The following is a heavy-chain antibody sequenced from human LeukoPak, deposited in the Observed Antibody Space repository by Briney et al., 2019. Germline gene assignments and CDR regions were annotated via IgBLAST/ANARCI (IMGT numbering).Heavy chain of an antibody. Sequence: ASVKVSCKASGYTFTSYGISWVRQAPGQGLEWMGWITPSGGTNYPQKFQGRVAITWDTSITTAYMDLSRLTSDDTAVYYCARDRYGDGFAHFDYWGQGALVTVSS. D-gene: IGHD5-24*01. V-gene: IGHV1-2*02. CDR3: ARDRYGDGFAHFDY. J-gene: IGHJ4*02. CDR2: ITPSGGT. CDR1: GYTFTSYG.